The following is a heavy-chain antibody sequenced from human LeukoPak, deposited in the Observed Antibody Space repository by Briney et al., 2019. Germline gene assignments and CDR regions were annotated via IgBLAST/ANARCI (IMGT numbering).Heavy chain of an antibody. J-gene: IGHJ4*02. CDR3: VRDGGMAQQRRFFFDY. D-gene: IGHD1-26*01. CDR1: GFAFSSYS. V-gene: IGHV3-21*01. Sequence: PGGSLRLSCTASGFAFSSYSMNWVRQAPGEGLEWVSSISGTSDYTYYADSMKGRLTVSRDNAKNSLYLQMNSLRAEDTAVYYCVRDGGMAQQRRFFFDYWGRGTLVTVSS. CDR2: ISGTSDYT.